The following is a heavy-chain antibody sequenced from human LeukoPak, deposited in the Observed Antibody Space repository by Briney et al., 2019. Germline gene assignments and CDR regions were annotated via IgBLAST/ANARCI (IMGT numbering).Heavy chain of an antibody. D-gene: IGHD1-26*01. Sequence: PGGSLRLSCAASGFTFSNYNMNWARQAPGKAMEWVSSITSSGTYNFYADSVRGRFTISRDNAKNSLYLQMDSLGPEDTAVYYCARDPYSGNYGNYYYYYMDVWGKGTTVTISS. CDR1: GFTFSNYN. CDR2: ITSSGTYN. V-gene: IGHV3-21*01. CDR3: ARDPYSGNYGNYYYYYMDV. J-gene: IGHJ6*03.